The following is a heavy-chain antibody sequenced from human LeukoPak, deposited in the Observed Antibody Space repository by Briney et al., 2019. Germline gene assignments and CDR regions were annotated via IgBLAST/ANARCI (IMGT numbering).Heavy chain of an antibody. V-gene: IGHV3-74*01. D-gene: IGHD6-13*01. CDR1: GFTFSSYW. Sequence: GGSLRLSWAASGFTFSSYWMHWVRQAPGKGLVWVSRVNTDGSSTSYADSVKGRFTVSSDNAKSTLYLQMNSLRAEDTAVYYCARGSYSSSWYSVYYWGQGTPVTVSS. J-gene: IGHJ4*02. CDR2: VNTDGSST. CDR3: ARGSYSSSWYSVYY.